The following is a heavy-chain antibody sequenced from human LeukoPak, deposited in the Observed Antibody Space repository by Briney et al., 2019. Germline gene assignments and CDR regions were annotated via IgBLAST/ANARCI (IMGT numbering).Heavy chain of an antibody. CDR1: GGSINSYY. D-gene: IGHD3-22*01. CDR3: ARQPSGYYGDSGYYPYYFDY. CDR2: VFYTGNT. Sequence: KASETLSLTCTVSGGSINSYYWSWVRQPPGKGLEWIGHVFYTGNTKYGPSLNSRVTISLDTSKNQFSLKLNSVTAADTAVYHCARQPSGYYGDSGYYPYYFDYWGQGLLVTVSS. J-gene: IGHJ4*02. V-gene: IGHV4-59*08.